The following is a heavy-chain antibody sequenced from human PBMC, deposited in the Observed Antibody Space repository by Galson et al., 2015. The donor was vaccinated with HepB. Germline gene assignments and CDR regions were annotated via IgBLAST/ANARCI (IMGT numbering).Heavy chain of an antibody. CDR3: AKAPWGSDWYYFDY. V-gene: IGHV3-9*01. D-gene: IGHD6-19*01. CDR2: ITWSSGSI. J-gene: IGHJ4*02. CDR1: GFTFNDYA. Sequence: SLRLSCAASGFTFNDYAMHWVRQAPGKGLEWVSGITWSSGSIAYADSVEGRFSISRDNAKNSLYLQMKSLRADDTALYYCAKAPWGSDWYYFDYWGQGTLVTVSS.